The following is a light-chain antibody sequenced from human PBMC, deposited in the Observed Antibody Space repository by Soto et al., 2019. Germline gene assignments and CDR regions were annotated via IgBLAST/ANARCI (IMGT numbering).Light chain of an antibody. Sequence: EIVLTQSPATLSLSPGERATLSCRASQSVSRSLAWYQQKPGQAPRLLIYDASNRATGIPARFSGSGSGTDFTLTSSSLEPEDSAVYYCQQRSNPLTFGGGTKVDIK. CDR3: QQRSNPLT. CDR1: QSVSRS. V-gene: IGKV3-11*01. J-gene: IGKJ4*01. CDR2: DAS.